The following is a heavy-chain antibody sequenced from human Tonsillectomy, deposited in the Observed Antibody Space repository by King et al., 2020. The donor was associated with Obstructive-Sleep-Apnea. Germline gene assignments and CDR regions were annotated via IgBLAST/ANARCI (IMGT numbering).Heavy chain of an antibody. J-gene: IGHJ2*01. CDR1: GFTFSDYA. CDR2: VSKDGSNK. CDR3: ARLRVAYGDFPF. V-gene: IGHV3-30*01. D-gene: IGHD4-17*01. Sequence: QVQLVESGGGVVQPGTSLRLSCVGSGFTFSDYALHWVRQAPGKGLEWVAGVSKDGSNKKYVDSVKGRFTISRDNSKNTMYLEVNSVRDEHTALYFCARLRVAYGDFPFWGRGTLVAVSS.